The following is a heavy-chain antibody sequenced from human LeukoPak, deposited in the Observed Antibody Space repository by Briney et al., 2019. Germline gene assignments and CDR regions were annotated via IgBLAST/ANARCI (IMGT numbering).Heavy chain of an antibody. CDR2: INPSGGST. CDR3: ARDTIQHGWFDP. Sequence: GASVKVSCKASGYTFTSYYMHWVRQAPGQGLGWRGIINPSGGSTSYAQKFQGRVTMTRDTTTSTVYMELSSLRSEDTAVYYCARDTIQHGWFDPWGQGTLGTVSS. J-gene: IGHJ5*02. V-gene: IGHV1-46*01. CDR1: GYTFTSYY.